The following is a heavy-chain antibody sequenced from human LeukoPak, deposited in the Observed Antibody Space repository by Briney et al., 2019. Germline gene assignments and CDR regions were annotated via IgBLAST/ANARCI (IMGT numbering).Heavy chain of an antibody. J-gene: IGHJ4*02. Sequence: PSETLSLTCTVSGDSISSGSYSWGWIRQPPGKGLEWIGSIHYSGSTYYNPSLNSRVTISVDTSKNQFSLKLSSVTAADTAVYYCARAGDSSGYCDSWGQGTLVTVSS. CDR3: ARAGDSSGYCDS. CDR1: GDSISSGSYS. V-gene: IGHV4-39*01. CDR2: IHYSGST. D-gene: IGHD3-22*01.